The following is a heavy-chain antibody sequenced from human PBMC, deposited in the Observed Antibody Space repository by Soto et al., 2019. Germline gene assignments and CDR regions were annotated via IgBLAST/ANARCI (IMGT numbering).Heavy chain of an antibody. D-gene: IGHD3-10*01. CDR3: ARHIYGSGTFIDD. J-gene: IGHJ4*02. V-gene: IGHV4-39*01. CDR1: GGSISSSSYY. Sequence: TLSLTCTVSGGSISSSSYYWGWIRQPPGKGLEWIGSIYYSGSTYYNPSLKSRVTISVGTSKNQFSLKLSSVTAADTAVYYCARHIYGSGTFIDDWGQGTLVTVSS. CDR2: IYYSGST.